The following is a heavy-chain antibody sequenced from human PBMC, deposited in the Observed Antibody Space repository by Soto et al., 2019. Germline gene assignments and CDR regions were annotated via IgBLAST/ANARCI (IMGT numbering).Heavy chain of an antibody. CDR2: SFYRGST. J-gene: IGHJ4*02. D-gene: IGHD3-3*01. V-gene: IGHV4-39*01. CDR3: AAADGFGVVTPFFEY. CDR1: GGSISSRSHY. Sequence: QLQLQESGPGLVKPSETLSLTCTVSGGSISSRSHYWGWIRQSPGKHLEWIGSSFYRGSTHYNPSLKTRVTISVDTAKNPVPPKLDSVTAADTAGYYWAAADGFGVVTPFFEYWGQGILVTVSS.